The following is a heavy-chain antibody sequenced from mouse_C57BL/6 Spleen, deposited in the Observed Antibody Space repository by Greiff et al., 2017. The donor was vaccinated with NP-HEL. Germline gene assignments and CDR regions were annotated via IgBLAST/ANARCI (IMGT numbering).Heavy chain of an antibody. CDR2: IDPANGNT. CDR3: AGAYGPRDWYLDV. Sequence: VQLQQSVAELVRPGASVKLSCTASGFNIKNTYMHWVKQRPEQGLEWIGRIDPANGNTKYAPKFQGKATITADTASNTAYLQLSSLTSEDTALYYWAGAYGPRDWYLDVWGTGTTVTVA. D-gene: IGHD1-1*01. J-gene: IGHJ1*03. V-gene: IGHV14-3*01. CDR1: GFNIKNTY.